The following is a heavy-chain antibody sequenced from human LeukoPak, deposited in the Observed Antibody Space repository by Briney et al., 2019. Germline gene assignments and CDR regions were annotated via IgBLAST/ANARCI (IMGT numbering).Heavy chain of an antibody. D-gene: IGHD1-26*01. CDR2: IIPIFGTA. CDR3: ARDLYSGSYHPGH. V-gene: IGHV1-69*06. J-gene: IGHJ4*02. CDR1: GGTFSSYA. Sequence: SVKVSCKASGGTFSSYAISWVRQAPGQGLEWMGGIIPIFGTANYAQKFQGRVTITADKSTSTAYMELSSLRSEDTAVYYCARDLYSGSYHPGHWGQGTLVTVSS.